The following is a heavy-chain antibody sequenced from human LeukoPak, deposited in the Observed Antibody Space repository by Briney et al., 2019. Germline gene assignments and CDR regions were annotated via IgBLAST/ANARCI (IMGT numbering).Heavy chain of an antibody. V-gene: IGHV5-51*01. CDR2: IYPGDSDT. D-gene: IGHD2-2*01. Sequence: AESLKICCKGSGYSFTSYWIGWVRQMPEKRLEWMGIIYPGDSDTRYSTSFQGQVTISADKSITTAYRQWSSLKASDTAVYYSARHVCSSTSCHYSNWGQGKLVTVSS. J-gene: IGHJ4*02. CDR3: ARHVCSSTSCHYSN. CDR1: GYSFTSYW.